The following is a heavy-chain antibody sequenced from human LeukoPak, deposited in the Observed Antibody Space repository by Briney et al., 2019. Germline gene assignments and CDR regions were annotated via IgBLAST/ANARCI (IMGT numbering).Heavy chain of an antibody. D-gene: IGHD1-26*01. CDR2: IKPDGSEK. V-gene: IGHV3-7*01. J-gene: IGHJ3*02. CDR3: ARGDFESGSYNDAFDI. CDR1: GFIFSGYW. Sequence: GGSLRLSCAASGFIFSGYWMSWVRQAPGKGLEWVANIKPDGSEKYSVDSVKGRFTISRDNAKNSLYLQMNSLRAEDTAVYYCARGDFESGSYNDAFDIWGQGTMVTVS.